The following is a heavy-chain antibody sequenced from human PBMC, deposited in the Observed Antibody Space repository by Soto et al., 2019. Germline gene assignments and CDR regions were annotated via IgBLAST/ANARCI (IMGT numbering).Heavy chain of an antibody. J-gene: IGHJ4*02. D-gene: IGHD2-2*01. CDR2: IYYSGST. CDR1: GASISSGDYY. CDR3: ARDWRYCSSTSCRIPHADY. V-gene: IGHV4-30-4*01. Sequence: SETLSLTGTVSGASISSGDYYWSWIRQPPGKGLEWIGYIYYSGSTYYSPSLKSRVTISVDTSKNQFSLKLSSVTAADTAVYYCARDWRYCSSTSCRIPHADYWGQGTLVTVSS.